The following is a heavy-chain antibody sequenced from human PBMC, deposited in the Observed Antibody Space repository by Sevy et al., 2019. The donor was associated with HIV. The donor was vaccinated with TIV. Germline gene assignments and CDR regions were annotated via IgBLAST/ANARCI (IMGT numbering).Heavy chain of an antibody. J-gene: IGHJ4*02. CDR2: ITNSGSSI. CDR3: ARDLPPSATTVAHFDY. V-gene: IGHV3-48*04. Sequence: GGSLRLSCAASGFSFSDYRMHWVRQAPGKGLEWVSYITNSGSSIYYSDSVRGRFTVSRDNAKNSLYLQMKSLRAEDTAVYYCARDLPPSATTVAHFDYWGRGTLVTVSS. CDR1: GFSFSDYR. D-gene: IGHD4-17*01.